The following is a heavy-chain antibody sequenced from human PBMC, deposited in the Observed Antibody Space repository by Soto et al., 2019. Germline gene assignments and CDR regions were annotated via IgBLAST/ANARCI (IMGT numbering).Heavy chain of an antibody. CDR3: ARVSCSSTSCKVPFDY. Sequence: GGSLRLSCAASGFTFSSYWMHWVRQAPGKGLVWVSRINTDGSSTDYADSVKGRFTISRDNAKNTLYLQMNSLRAEDTAVYYCARVSCSSTSCKVPFDYWGQGALVTVSS. CDR1: GFTFSSYW. CDR2: INTDGSST. J-gene: IGHJ4*02. D-gene: IGHD2-2*01. V-gene: IGHV3-74*01.